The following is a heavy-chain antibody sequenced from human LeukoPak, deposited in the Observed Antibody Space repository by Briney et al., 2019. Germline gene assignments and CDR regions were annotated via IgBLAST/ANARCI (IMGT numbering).Heavy chain of an antibody. V-gene: IGHV5-51*01. CDR1: GYSFTSYW. Sequence: GESTQTSCKGSGYSFTSYWIGWVRQMPGKGLEWMGIIYPGDSDTRYSPSSQGQVTISADKSISTAYLQWSSLKASDTAMYYCARRIAAAGTPGGPFDIWGQGAIV. J-gene: IGHJ3*02. CDR2: IYPGDSDT. CDR3: ARRIAAAGTPGGPFDI. D-gene: IGHD6-13*01.